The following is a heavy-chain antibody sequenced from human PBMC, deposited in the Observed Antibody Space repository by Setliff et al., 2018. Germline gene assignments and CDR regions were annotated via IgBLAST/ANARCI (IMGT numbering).Heavy chain of an antibody. CDR2: SRNKGNSYST. CDR3: TRWATTQSYSAY. V-gene: IGHV3-72*01. CDR1: GFTFSDHY. Sequence: PGGSLRLSCAASGFTFSDHYMDWVRQAPGKGLEWVGRSRNKGNSYSTEYAASVKGRFTISRDDSKNSLYLQMNSLKTEDTAVYYCTRWATTQSYSAYWGQGTLVTVSS. J-gene: IGHJ4*02.